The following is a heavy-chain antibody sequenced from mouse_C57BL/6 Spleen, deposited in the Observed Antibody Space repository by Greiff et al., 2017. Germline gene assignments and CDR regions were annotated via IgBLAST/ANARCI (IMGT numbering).Heavy chain of an antibody. CDR1: GYTFTSYW. V-gene: IGHV1-52*01. D-gene: IGHD3-3*01. J-gene: IGHJ4*01. CDR3: AREGRENYAMDY. Sequence: VQLQQPGAELVGPGSSVKLSCKASGYTFTSYWMHWVKQRPIQGLEWIGNIDPSDSETHYNQKFKDKATLTVDKSSSTAYMQLSSLTSEDSAVYYCAREGRENYAMDYWGQGTSVTVSS. CDR2: IDPSDSET.